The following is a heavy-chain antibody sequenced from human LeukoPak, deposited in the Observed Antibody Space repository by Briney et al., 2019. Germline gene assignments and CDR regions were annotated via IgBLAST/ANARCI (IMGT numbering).Heavy chain of an antibody. D-gene: IGHD2-15*01. J-gene: IGHJ4*02. CDR2: ISGSGVMT. Sequence: GGSLRLSCAASGFTFSNYAMSWVRQAPGKGLEWVSGISGSGVMTYYADSVKGRFTISRHNSKNTLYLQMNSLRAEDTAVYYCAKDSVVVAATQIDYWGQGTLVTVSS. CDR3: AKDSVVVAATQIDY. CDR1: GFTFSNYA. V-gene: IGHV3-23*01.